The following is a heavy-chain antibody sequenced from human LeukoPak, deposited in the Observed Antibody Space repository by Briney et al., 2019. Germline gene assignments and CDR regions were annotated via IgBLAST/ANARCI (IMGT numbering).Heavy chain of an antibody. J-gene: IGHJ4*02. CDR1: GGSISSSSYY. V-gene: IGHV4-39*07. CDR3: ARGSGWYVY. CDR2: IYYSGST. D-gene: IGHD6-19*01. Sequence: PSETLSLTCTVSGGSISSSSYYWGWIRQPPGKGLEWIGSIYYSGSTYYNPSLKSRVTISVDTSKNQFSLKLSSVTAADTAVYYCARGSGWYVYWGQGTLVTISS.